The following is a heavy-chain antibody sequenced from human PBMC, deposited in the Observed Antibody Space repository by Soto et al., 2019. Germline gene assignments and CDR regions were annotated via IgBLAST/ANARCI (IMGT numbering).Heavy chain of an antibody. J-gene: IGHJ4*02. CDR3: ATRGTRWLQSPFDY. Sequence: ASVKVSCKVSGYTLTDLAMHWVRQAPGKGREWVGGFDPEDGETIYAQKFQGRVTMTEDTSTDTAYMELSSLRSEDTAVYYCATRGTRWLQSPFDYWGQGTLVTVSS. CDR2: FDPEDGET. V-gene: IGHV1-24*01. CDR1: GYTLTDLA. D-gene: IGHD1-1*01.